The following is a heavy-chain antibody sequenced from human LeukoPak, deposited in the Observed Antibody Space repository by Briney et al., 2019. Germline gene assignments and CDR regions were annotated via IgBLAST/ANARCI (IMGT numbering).Heavy chain of an antibody. V-gene: IGHV3-53*05. CDR1: GFTVSSNH. Sequence: GGSLRLSCAASGFTVSSNHMNWVRQAPGKGLEWVSLVYSGGSTYYADSVKGRFTISRDNSKNTLYLQMNSLRAEDTAVYYCARDEGLPAEFFQHWGQGTLVTVSS. J-gene: IGHJ1*01. CDR3: ARDEGLPAEFFQH. CDR2: VYSGGST. D-gene: IGHD3/OR15-3a*01.